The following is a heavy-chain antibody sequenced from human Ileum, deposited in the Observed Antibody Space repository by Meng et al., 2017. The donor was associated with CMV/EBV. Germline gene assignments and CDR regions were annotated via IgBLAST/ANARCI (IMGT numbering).Heavy chain of an antibody. CDR3: AKDNGFWSYFGY. J-gene: IGHJ4*02. CDR1: GFTFSSYG. D-gene: IGHD3-3*01. Sequence: GESLKISCGASGFTFSSYGMHWVRQAPGKGLEWVAFIGYDGSNKYYADSVKGRFTIPRDNSKNTLYLQMNSLRAEDTAVYHCAKDNGFWSYFGYWGQGTLVTVSS. CDR2: IGYDGSNK. V-gene: IGHV3-30*02.